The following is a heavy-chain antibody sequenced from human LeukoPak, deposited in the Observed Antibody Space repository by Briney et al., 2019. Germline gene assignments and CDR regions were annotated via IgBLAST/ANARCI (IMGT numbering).Heavy chain of an antibody. J-gene: IGHJ4*02. V-gene: IGHV3-30*02. CDR1: GFTFSSYG. CDR3: AKWVAVAGTSYFDY. Sequence: SGGSLRLSCAASGFTFSSYGMHWVRQAPGKGLDWVAFIHHDGSNKYYADSVKGRFTISRDNSKNTLYLQMNSLRAEDTAVYYCAKWVAVAGTSYFDYWGQGTLVTVSS. D-gene: IGHD6-19*01. CDR2: IHHDGSNK.